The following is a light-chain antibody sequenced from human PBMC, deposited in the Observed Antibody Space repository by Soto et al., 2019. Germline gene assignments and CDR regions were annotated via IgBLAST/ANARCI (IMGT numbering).Light chain of an antibody. J-gene: IGKJ1*01. CDR1: QTFRNNY. CDR2: DAS. Sequence: EFVLTQSPGTLSLSPGERATLSCRASQTFRNNYLACYQQKPGQAPRLLIYDASSRATGIPDRFSGGGSGTDFTLTISRLEPEDFAVYYCQQFSSSGTFGQGTKVDIK. V-gene: IGKV3-20*01. CDR3: QQFSSSGT.